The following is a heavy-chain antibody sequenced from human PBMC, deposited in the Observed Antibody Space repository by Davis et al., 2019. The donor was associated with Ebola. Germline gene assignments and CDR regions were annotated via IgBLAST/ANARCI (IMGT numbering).Heavy chain of an antibody. CDR3: ARQRVPGLYSPWFDP. CDR1: GYSFTSYW. V-gene: IGHV5-51*01. Sequence: GESLKISCKGSGYSFTSYWIGWVRQMPGKGLEWMGIIYPGYSDTRYSPSFQGQVTISADKSISTAYLQWSSLKASDTAMYYCARQRVPGLYSPWFDPWGQGTLVTVSS. J-gene: IGHJ5*02. CDR2: IYPGYSDT. D-gene: IGHD2-8*01.